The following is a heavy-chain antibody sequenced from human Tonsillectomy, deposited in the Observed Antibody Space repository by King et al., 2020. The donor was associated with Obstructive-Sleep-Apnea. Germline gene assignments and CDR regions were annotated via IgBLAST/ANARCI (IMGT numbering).Heavy chain of an antibody. V-gene: IGHV4-39*07. CDR1: GDSISSSSYY. J-gene: IGHJ4*02. CDR3: ARVPSHGSSASAFDF. CDR2: FYYSGST. D-gene: IGHD3-22*01. Sequence: QLQESGPGLVKPSETLSLTCTVSGDSISSSSYYWGWIRQPPGKGLEWIGSFYYSGSTYYNPSLKSRVSISVDTSKNHFSLRLSSVTAADTAVYYCARVPSHGSSASAFDFWGQGTLVTVSS.